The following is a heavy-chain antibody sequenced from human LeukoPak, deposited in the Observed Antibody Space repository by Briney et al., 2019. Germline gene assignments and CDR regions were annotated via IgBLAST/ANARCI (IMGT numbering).Heavy chain of an antibody. Sequence: SVKVSCKASGGTFSSYTISWVRQAPGQGLEWMGRIIPILGIANYAQKFQGRVTIPADKFTSTAYMELSSLRSEDTAVYYCARDLGYCSGGSCYNWFDPWGQGTLVTVSS. CDR3: ARDLGYCSGGSCYNWFDP. V-gene: IGHV1-69*04. D-gene: IGHD2-15*01. J-gene: IGHJ5*02. CDR1: GGTFSSYT. CDR2: IIPILGIA.